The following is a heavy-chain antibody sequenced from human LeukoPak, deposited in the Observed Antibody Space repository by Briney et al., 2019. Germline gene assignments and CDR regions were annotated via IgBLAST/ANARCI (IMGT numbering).Heavy chain of an antibody. D-gene: IGHD5-18*01. CDR3: ARSGGYSYGYHYYYYYMDV. J-gene: IGHJ6*03. Sequence: GSSVKVSCKASGGTFSSYAISWVRQAPGQGLEWLGGIIPIFGTANYAQKFQGRVTITADESTSTAYMELSSLRSEDTAVYYCARSGGYSYGYHYYYYYMDVWGKGTTVTISS. CDR2: IIPIFGTA. CDR1: GGTFSSYA. V-gene: IGHV1-69*01.